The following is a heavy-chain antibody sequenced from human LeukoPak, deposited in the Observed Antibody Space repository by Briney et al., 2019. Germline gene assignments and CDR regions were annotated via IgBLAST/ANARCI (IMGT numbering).Heavy chain of an antibody. V-gene: IGHV3-7*03. CDR3: ARAVTSTEGY. CDR2: LNQDGSEK. J-gene: IGHJ4*02. Sequence: GSLRLSCAASGFTFSTYWMTWVRQAPGKGLEWVASLNQDGSEKYYVDSVKGRFTISRDNAQKSLYLEMKSLSAKDTAVYYCARAVTSTEGYWGQGTLVTVSS. CDR1: GFTFSTYW.